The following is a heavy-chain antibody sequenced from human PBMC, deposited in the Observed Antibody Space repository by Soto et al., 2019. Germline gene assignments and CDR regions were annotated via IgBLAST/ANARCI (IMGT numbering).Heavy chain of an antibody. D-gene: IGHD2-2*01. CDR3: ARDLSCSSQSCYGYNRFDP. Sequence: SQTLSLTCAISGDSVSSNSAAWNWIRQSPSRGLEWLGRTYYRSKWYNDYAVSVKSRITINPDTSKNQFSLQLKSVTPEDTAVYYCARDLSCSSQSCYGYNRFDPWGQGALVTVSS. J-gene: IGHJ5*02. CDR2: TYYRSKWYN. CDR1: GDSVSSNSAA. V-gene: IGHV6-1*01.